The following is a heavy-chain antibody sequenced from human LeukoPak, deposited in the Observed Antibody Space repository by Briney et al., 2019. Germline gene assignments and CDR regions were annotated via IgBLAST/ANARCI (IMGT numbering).Heavy chain of an antibody. CDR3: ARVQGHPPNGLDI. V-gene: IGHV3-7*01. J-gene: IGHJ3*02. CDR1: GFTFSSYW. D-gene: IGHD2-8*01. CDR2: IRQDGSEK. Sequence: GGSLRLSCAASGFTFSSYWMSWVRQAPGKGLEWVANIRQDGSEKYYVDSVKGRFTISRDNAKNTLYLQMNSLRADDTAVYYCARVQGHPPNGLDIWGQGTMVTVSS.